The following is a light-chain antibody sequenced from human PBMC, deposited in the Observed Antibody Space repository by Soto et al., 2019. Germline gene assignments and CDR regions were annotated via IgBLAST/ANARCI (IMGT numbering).Light chain of an antibody. CDR1: QTVSGD. CDR3: QQYNNWPIT. J-gene: IGKJ5*01. Sequence: IVSPQSPGTLSVSPCERGTLSCRASQTVSGDLAWYHHKPGQAPRLLIYDASARALDTPARFAGSGSGTEFTLTISSLQSEDFAAYFCQQYNNWPITFGQGTRLEIK. V-gene: IGKV3-15*01. CDR2: DAS.